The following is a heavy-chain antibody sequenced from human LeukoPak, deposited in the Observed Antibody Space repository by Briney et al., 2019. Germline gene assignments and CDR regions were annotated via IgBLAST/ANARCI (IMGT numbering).Heavy chain of an antibody. CDR1: GLTFSSYS. CDR2: ISSSSSYI. V-gene: IGHV3-21*01. D-gene: IGHD6-13*01. J-gene: IGHJ4*02. Sequence: GGSLRLSCAASGLTFSSYSMNWVRQAPGKGLEWVSSISSSSSYIYYADSVKGRFTISRDNAKNSLYLQMNSLRAEDTAVYYCARGTLAAAAFDYWGQGTLVTVSS. CDR3: ARGTLAAAAFDY.